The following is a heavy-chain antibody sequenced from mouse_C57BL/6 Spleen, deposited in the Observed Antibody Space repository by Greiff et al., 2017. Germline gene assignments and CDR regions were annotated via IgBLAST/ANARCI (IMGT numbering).Heavy chain of an antibody. CDR1: GYTFTDYE. J-gene: IGHJ2*01. CDR2: IDPETGGT. Sequence: VQLQQSGAELVRPGASVTLSCKASGYTFTDYEMHWVKQTPVHGLEWIGAIDPETGGTAYNQKFKGKAILTADKSSSTAYMELRSLTSEDSAVYYCTEGDYGNSDYGGQGTTLTVAS. V-gene: IGHV1-15*01. D-gene: IGHD2-1*01. CDR3: TEGDYGNSDY.